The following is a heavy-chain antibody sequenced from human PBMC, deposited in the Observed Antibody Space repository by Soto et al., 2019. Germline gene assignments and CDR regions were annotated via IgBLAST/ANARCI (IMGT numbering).Heavy chain of an antibody. Sequence: QVQLVQSGAEVKKPGSSVKVSCKASGGTFSSYAISWVRQAPVQGLEWMGGIIPIFGTANYAQKFQGRVTITADKSTSTAYMELSSLRSEDTAVYYCSGYGFTIHRMDVWGQGNTVTVSS. CDR2: IIPIFGTA. V-gene: IGHV1-69*06. CDR3: SGYGFTIHRMDV. D-gene: IGHD3-3*01. J-gene: IGHJ6*02. CDR1: GGTFSSYA.